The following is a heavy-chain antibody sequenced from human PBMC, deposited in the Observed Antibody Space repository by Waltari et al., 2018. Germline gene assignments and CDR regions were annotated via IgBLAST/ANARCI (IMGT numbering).Heavy chain of an antibody. CDR1: GSTFSSYA. CDR2: ISGDSVST. V-gene: IGHV3-23*01. CDR3: AKGHSGSPTIFGVIYYGLEV. D-gene: IGHD3-3*01. J-gene: IGHJ6*02. Sequence: EVQLLESGGDLVQPGGSLRLSCVASGSTFSSYAMTWVRQAPGKGVEGVSSISGDSVSTYYAASVRGRFTIFRDNSKDTVYLQMDSLRGEDGGLYFCAKGHSGSPTIFGVIYYGLEVWGQGTSVTVSS.